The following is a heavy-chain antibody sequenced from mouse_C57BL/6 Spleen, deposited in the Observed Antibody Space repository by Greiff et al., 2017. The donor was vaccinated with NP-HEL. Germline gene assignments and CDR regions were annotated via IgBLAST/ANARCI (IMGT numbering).Heavy chain of an antibody. V-gene: IGHV3-6*01. CDR3: ARPYYYGSSFPSYWYFDV. J-gene: IGHJ1*03. Sequence: EVQLVESGPGLVKPSQSLSLTCSVTGYSITSGYYWNWIRQFPGNKLEWMGYISYDGSNNYNPSLKNRISITRDTSKNQFFLKLNSVTTEDTATYYCARPYYYGSSFPSYWYFDVWGTGTTVTVSS. D-gene: IGHD1-1*01. CDR2: ISYDGSN. CDR1: GYSITSGYY.